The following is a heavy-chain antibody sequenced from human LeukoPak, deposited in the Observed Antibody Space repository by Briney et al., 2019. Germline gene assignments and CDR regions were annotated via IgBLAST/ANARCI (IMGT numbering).Heavy chain of an antibody. D-gene: IGHD2-2*01. CDR3: ARGRGFIVVVPAAIPTTNWFDP. CDR1: GYTFTSYY. Sequence: ASVKVSCKASGYTFTSYYMHWVRQAPGQGLEWMGIINPSGGSTSYAQKFQGRVTMTRDTSTSTVYMELSSLRSEDTAVYYCARGRGFIVVVPAAIPTTNWFDPWGQGTLVTVSS. V-gene: IGHV1-46*01. J-gene: IGHJ5*02. CDR2: INPSGGST.